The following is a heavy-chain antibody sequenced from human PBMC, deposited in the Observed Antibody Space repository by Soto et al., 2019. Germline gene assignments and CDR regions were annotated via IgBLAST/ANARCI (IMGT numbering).Heavy chain of an antibody. CDR2: IWYDGSNK. D-gene: IGHD1-26*01. J-gene: IGHJ4*02. V-gene: IGHV3-33*01. Sequence: GGSLRLSCAASGFTFSSYGRHWVRQAPGKGLEWVAVIWYDGSNKYYADSVKGRFTISRDNPKNTLYLQMNSLRAEDTAVYYCARDSGELDYFDYWGQGTLVTVSS. CDR1: GFTFSSYG. CDR3: ARDSGELDYFDY.